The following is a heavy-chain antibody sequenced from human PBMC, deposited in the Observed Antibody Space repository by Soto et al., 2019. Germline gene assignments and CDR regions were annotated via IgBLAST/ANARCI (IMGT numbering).Heavy chain of an antibody. CDR2: TSEDGGDR. V-gene: IGHV3-11*04. CDR1: GFTFSDYY. D-gene: IGHD3-10*01. J-gene: IGHJ6*02. CDR3: ARPNGESMRYYHGMDV. Sequence: QVQLVESGGGLVKPGGSLTLSCVASGFTFSDYYMAWIRQTPGKGLEWVSYTSEDGGDRFYADSVKGRFTISRDNARKSLSLQMNSLRDEDTAVYYCARPNGESMRYYHGMDVWGQGTTVIVSS.